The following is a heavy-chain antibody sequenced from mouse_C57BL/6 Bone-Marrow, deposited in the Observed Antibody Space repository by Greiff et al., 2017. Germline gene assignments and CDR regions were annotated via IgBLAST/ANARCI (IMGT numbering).Heavy chain of an antibody. CDR2: IYPGDGDT. CDR3: ARRHYYGSSPAWFAY. V-gene: IGHV1-80*01. CDR1: GYAFSSYW. J-gene: IGHJ3*01. D-gene: IGHD1-1*01. Sequence: QVQLQQSGAERVKPGASVKISCKASGYAFSSYWMNGVKQRPGKGLEWIGQIYPGDGDTNYNGKFKGKATLTADKSSSTAYMQLSSLTSEDSAVYFCARRHYYGSSPAWFAYWGQGTLVTVSA.